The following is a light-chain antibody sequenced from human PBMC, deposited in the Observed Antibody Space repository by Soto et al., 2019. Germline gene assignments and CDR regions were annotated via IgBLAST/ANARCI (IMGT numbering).Light chain of an antibody. J-gene: IGKJ1*01. CDR3: QKYGSSPWT. V-gene: IGKV3-20*01. Sequence: EIVLTQSPGSLPLSPGERATLSCRASQSVSGSYLAWYQQTPGQAPRLLIYGASSRATGIPDRFSGSGSGTDFTLTISRLEPEDFAVNYCQKYGSSPWTFGQGTKVEIK. CDR1: QSVSGSY. CDR2: GAS.